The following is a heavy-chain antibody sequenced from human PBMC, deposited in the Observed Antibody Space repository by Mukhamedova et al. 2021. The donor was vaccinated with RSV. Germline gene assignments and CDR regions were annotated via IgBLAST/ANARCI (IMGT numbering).Heavy chain of an antibody. CDR2: VSRDGNKQ. V-gene: IGHV3-30*06. J-gene: IGHJ3*01. D-gene: IGHD3-10*01. Sequence: MGWVRQTPDKGLEWVAVVSRDGNKQYYGDSMEGRFIISRDNSRNTLYLQVNSLSLGDTAIFYCAREVPNAFDLWGHGTLGTVSS. CDR3: AREVPNAFDL.